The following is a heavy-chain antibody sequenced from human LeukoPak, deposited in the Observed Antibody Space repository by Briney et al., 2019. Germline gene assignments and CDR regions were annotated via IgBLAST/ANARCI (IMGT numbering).Heavy chain of an antibody. J-gene: IGHJ4*02. V-gene: IGHV3-7*01. Sequence: GGSLRLSCVASGFTFSGYWMSWVRQTPEKGLEWVANIKQDGYEKYYVDSVKGRFTISRDNAENSLYLQMNSLRADDTAVYYCARDKIVGPTTLDYWSQGTLVTVSS. CDR2: IKQDGYEK. CDR3: ARDKIVGPTTLDY. CDR1: GFTFSGYW. D-gene: IGHD1-26*01.